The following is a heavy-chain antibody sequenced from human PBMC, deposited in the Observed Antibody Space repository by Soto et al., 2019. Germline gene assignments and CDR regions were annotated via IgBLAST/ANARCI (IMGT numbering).Heavy chain of an antibody. Sequence: GGSLRLSCAVAGLTFDDNAMHWVRQAPEKGLEWVSGINWKSDIGYADSVKGRFTISRDNAENSLYLQMNSLRAEDTALYYCAISQDRGGRTTSIYWGQGTQVTVSS. J-gene: IGHJ4*02. CDR2: INWKSDI. V-gene: IGHV3-9*01. D-gene: IGHD3-16*01. CDR3: AISQDRGGRTTSIY. CDR1: GLTFDDNA.